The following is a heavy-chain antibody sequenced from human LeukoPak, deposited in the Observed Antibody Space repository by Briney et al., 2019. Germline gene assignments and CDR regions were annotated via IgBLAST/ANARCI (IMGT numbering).Heavy chain of an antibody. D-gene: IGHD3-16*01. CDR3: ARAESPFGDYYFDY. CDR1: GFTFSSYG. CDR2: IWYDGSNK. Sequence: PGRSLRLSCAASGFTFSSYGMHWVRQAPGKGLEWVAVIWYDGSNKYYADSVKGRFTISRDNSKNTPYLQMNSLRAEDTAVYYCARAESPFGDYYFDYWGQGTLVTVSS. V-gene: IGHV3-33*01. J-gene: IGHJ4*02.